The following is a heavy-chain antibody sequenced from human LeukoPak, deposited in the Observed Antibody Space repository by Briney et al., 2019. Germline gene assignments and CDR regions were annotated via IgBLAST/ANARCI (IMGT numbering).Heavy chain of an antibody. V-gene: IGHV3-23*01. CDR2: ISTGGGST. D-gene: IGHD3-16*01. J-gene: IGHJ4*02. Sequence: HSGGSLRLSCAASGFTFSSSAMSWVRQAPGKGLEWVSTISTGGGSTYYADSVKGRFTISRDNSMNTLYLQMNSLRAEDTALYHCAKDWGHNWRQGTLVTVSP. CDR3: AKDWGHN. CDR1: GFTFSSSA.